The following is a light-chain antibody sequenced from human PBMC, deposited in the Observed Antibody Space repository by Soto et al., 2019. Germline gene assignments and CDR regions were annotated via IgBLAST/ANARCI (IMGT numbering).Light chain of an antibody. CDR2: AAS. Sequence: DIQMTQSPSSVSASVGDRVTITCRASQGISSWLAWYQQXXXXAPKLLIYAASSLQSGVPSXXXXXXXXXXXXXTISSLQPEDFATYYCQQANSFPWTFGQGTKVEIK. J-gene: IGKJ1*01. V-gene: IGKV1-12*02. CDR1: QGISSW. CDR3: QQANSFPWT.